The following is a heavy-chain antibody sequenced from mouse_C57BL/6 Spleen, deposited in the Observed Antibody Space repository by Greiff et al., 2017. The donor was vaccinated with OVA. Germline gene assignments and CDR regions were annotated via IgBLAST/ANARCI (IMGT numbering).Heavy chain of an antibody. CDR1: GYTFTSYW. CDR3: ARSNYYGSSSYAMDY. CDR2: IHPNSGST. Sequence: VQLQQPGAELVKPGASVKLSCKASGYTFTSYWMHWVKQRPGQGLEWIGMIHPNSGSTNYNEKFKSKATLTVDKSSSTAYMQLSSLTSEDSAVYYCARSNYYGSSSYAMDYWGQGTSVTVSS. V-gene: IGHV1-64*01. D-gene: IGHD1-1*01. J-gene: IGHJ4*01.